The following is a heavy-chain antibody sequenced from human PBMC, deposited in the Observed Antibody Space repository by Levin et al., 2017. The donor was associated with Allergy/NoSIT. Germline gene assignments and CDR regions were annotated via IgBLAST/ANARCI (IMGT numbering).Heavy chain of an antibody. CDR2: VSYSGNA. CDR3: ARDECAWFGECYGMDV. D-gene: IGHD3-10*01. Sequence: SQTLSLTCTVSGDSVTRGDYYWSWIRQHPGGGLEWIGFVSYSGNAFYNPSLKSRVTVSLDTSKNQFSLKLNSVTAADTAVFYCARDECAWFGECYGMDVWGQGTTVTVSS. J-gene: IGHJ6*02. CDR1: GDSVTRGDYY. V-gene: IGHV4-31*03.